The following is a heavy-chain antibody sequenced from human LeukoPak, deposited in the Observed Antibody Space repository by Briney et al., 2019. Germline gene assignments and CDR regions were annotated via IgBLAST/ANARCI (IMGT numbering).Heavy chain of an antibody. V-gene: IGHV1-2*02. D-gene: IGHD1-1*01. CDR3: ARDVLGSETTGMGYYYYMDV. J-gene: IGHJ6*03. CDR1: GYTFTGYY. Sequence: ASVKVSCKASGYTFTGYYMHWVRQAPGQGLEWMGWINPNSGGTNYAQKFQGRATMTRDTSISTAYMELSRLRSDDTAVYYCARDVLGSETTGMGYYYYMDVWGKGTTVTISS. CDR2: INPNSGGT.